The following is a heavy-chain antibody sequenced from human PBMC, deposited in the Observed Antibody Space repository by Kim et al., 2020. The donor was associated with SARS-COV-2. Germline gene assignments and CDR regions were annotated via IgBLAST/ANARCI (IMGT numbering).Heavy chain of an antibody. Sequence: TYYAVSVKGRFTISRDRSKNTLYLQRNSLRAEDTAVYYCAKDDMDVWGKGTTVTVSS. CDR2: T. CDR3: AKDDMDV. J-gene: IGHJ6*03. V-gene: IGHV3-23*01.